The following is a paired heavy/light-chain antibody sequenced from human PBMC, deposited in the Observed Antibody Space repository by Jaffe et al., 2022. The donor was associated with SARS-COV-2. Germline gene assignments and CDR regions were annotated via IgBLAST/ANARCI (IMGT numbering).Light chain of an antibody. J-gene: IGLJ3*02. CDR1: ILENKY. CDR2: QDN. V-gene: IGLV3-1*01. Sequence: SYELTQPPSVSVSPGQTANIICSGDILENKYACWYQQKPGQSPVLVIYQDNKRPSGIPERFSGSNSGNTATLTISGTQAMDEADYYCQAWDSSTAVFGGGTKLTVL. CDR3: QAWDSSTAV.
Heavy chain of an antibody. J-gene: IGHJ5*02. CDR1: GFSLSTNRVG. CDR2: IYWNDDR. D-gene: IGHD2-8*01. CDR3: VRTPQSYIVRWFDP. Sequence: QITLKESGPTLVKPTQTLTLTCTFSGFSLSTNRVGVGWIRQPPGKALEWLALIYWNDDRRYSPSLRSRLTITKDTSKNQVLLTMTNMDPVDTATYYCVRTPQSYIVRWFDPWGQGILVTVSS. V-gene: IGHV2-5*01.